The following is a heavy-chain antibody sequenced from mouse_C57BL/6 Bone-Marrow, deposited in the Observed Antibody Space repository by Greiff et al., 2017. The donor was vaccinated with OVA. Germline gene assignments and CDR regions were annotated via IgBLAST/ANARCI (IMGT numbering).Heavy chain of an antibody. D-gene: IGHD1-1*01. V-gene: IGHV1-26*01. CDR1: GYTFTDYY. J-gene: IGHJ4*01. Sequence: EVQLQQSGPELVKPGASVKISCKASGYTFTDYYMNWVKQSHGKSLEWIGDINPNNGGTSYNQKFKGKATLTVDKSSSTAYMELRSLTSEDSAVYYCAREGYYYGTYAMDYWGQGTSVTVSS. CDR3: AREGYYYGTYAMDY. CDR2: INPNNGGT.